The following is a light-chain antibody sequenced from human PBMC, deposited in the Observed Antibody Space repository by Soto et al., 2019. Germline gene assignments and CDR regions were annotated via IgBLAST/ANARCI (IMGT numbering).Light chain of an antibody. V-gene: IGKV1-5*03. CDR3: QHYNSYSEA. CDR1: QTISSW. CDR2: KAS. Sequence: DIQMTQSPSTLSGSVGDRGTGTCLASQTISSWLAWYQQKPGEAPKLLIYKASTLKSGVPSRFSGSGSGTEFTLTISSLQPDDFATYYCQHYNSYSEAFGQGTKVDIK. J-gene: IGKJ1*01.